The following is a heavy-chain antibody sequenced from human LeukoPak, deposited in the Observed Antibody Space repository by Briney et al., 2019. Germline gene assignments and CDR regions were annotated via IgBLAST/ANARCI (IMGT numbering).Heavy chain of an antibody. CDR2: ISGSGGST. D-gene: IGHD2-8*02. CDR1: GFTFSSHD. V-gene: IGHV3-23*01. CDR3: AKGGFRTGYD. Sequence: GGSLRLSCAASGFTFSSHDMHWVRQAPGKGLEWVSAISGSGGSTYYADSVKGRFTISRDNSKNTLYLQMNGLRAEDTAVYYCAKGGFRTGYDWGQGTLVTVSS. J-gene: IGHJ4*02.